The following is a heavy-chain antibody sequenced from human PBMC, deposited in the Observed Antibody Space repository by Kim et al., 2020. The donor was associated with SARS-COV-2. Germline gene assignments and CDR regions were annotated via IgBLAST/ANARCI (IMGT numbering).Heavy chain of an antibody. CDR3: ARVGTYYYDSSGAFDI. CDR1: GYTFTSYY. J-gene: IGHJ3*02. V-gene: IGHV1-46*01. Sequence: ASVKVSCKASGYTFTSYYMHWVRQAPGQGLEWMGIINPSGGSTSYAQKFQGRVTMTRDTSTSTVYMELSSLRSEDTAVYYCARVGTYYYDSSGAFDIWGQGTMVTVSS. CDR2: INPSGGST. D-gene: IGHD3-22*01.